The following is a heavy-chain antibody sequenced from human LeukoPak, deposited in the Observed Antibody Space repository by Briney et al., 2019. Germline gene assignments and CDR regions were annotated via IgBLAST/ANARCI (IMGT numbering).Heavy chain of an antibody. Sequence: ASVKVSCKASRYTFTTYYMHWVRQAPGQRLEWMGVINPSADSTSYAQKFQGRVIMTRDTSTSTVYMELNSLASEDTAVYYCARDHSGSQHWFDPWGQGTLVTVSS. D-gene: IGHD1-26*01. CDR1: RYTFTTYY. CDR2: INPSADST. J-gene: IGHJ5*02. CDR3: ARDHSGSQHWFDP. V-gene: IGHV1-46*01.